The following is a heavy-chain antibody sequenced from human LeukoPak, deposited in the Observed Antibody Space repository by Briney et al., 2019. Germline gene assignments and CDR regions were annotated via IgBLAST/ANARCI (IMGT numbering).Heavy chain of an antibody. CDR3: ARDRNYYYGPMDV. D-gene: IGHD3-10*01. V-gene: IGHV3-48*04. CDR2: ISSSSSTI. CDR1: GFTFSSYS. Sequence: GGSLRLSCAASGFTFSSYSMNWVRQAPGKGLEWVSYISSSSSTIYYADSVKGRFTISRDNAKNSLYLQMNSLRAEDTAVYYCARDRNYYYGPMDVWGQGTTVTVSS. J-gene: IGHJ6*02.